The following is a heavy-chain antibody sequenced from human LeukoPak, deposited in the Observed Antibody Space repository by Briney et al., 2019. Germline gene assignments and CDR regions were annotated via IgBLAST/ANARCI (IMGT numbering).Heavy chain of an antibody. J-gene: IGHJ4*02. CDR3: ARGRCSSTSCLFDS. CDR2: ISYDGINE. CDR1: GFTFSSNA. V-gene: IGHV3-30-3*01. Sequence: GGSLRLSCAASGFTFSSNAMHWVRQAPGKGLEWATVISYDGINEYYADSVKGRFTISRDNSKNTLFLQISSLRAEDTAVYYCARGRCSSTSCLFDSWGQGTLVTVSS. D-gene: IGHD2-2*01.